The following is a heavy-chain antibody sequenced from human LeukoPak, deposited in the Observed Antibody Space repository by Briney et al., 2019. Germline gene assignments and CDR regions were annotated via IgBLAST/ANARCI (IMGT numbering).Heavy chain of an antibody. V-gene: IGHV3-9*01. CDR3: ARDGNCSGGSCYSGYDYYYMDV. Sequence: PGGSLRLSCAASGFDNYAMHWVRQAPGKGLEWVSSISWNSDIIAYADSAKGRFTISRDNAKNSLYLQMNSLRAEDTAVYYCARDGNCSGGSCYSGYDYYYMDVWGKGTTVTISS. CDR2: ISWNSDII. J-gene: IGHJ6*03. D-gene: IGHD2-15*01. CDR1: GFDNYA.